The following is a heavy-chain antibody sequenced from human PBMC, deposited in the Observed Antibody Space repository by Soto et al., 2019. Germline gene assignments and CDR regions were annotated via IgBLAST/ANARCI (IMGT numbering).Heavy chain of an antibody. CDR2: IYYSGST. J-gene: IGHJ5*02. D-gene: IGHD2-15*01. Sequence: SETLSLTCTVSGGSISSGGYYWSWIRQHPGKGLEWIGYIYYSGSTYYNPSLKSRVTISVDTSKNQFSLKLSSVTAADTAVYYCARWVAAPSWFDPWGQGTLVTVSS. CDR3: ARWVAAPSWFDP. CDR1: GGSISSGGYY. V-gene: IGHV4-31*03.